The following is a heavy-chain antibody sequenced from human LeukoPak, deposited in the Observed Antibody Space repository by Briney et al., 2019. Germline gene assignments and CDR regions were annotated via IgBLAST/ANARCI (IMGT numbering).Heavy chain of an antibody. D-gene: IGHD1-26*01. CDR3: AKPISGSYYPFDY. CDR2: ISGSGAGT. Sequence: GASLRLSCAASGFTFSSYAMSWVRQAPGKGLEWVSAISGSGAGTYYADSVKGRFPISRDNSENTLYLQMNSLRAEDTAVYYCAKPISGSYYPFDYWGQGTLVTVSS. CDR1: GFTFSSYA. V-gene: IGHV3-23*01. J-gene: IGHJ4*02.